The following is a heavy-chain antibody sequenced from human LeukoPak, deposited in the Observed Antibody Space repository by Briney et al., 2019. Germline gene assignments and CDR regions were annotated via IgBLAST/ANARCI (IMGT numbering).Heavy chain of an antibody. CDR1: GGSISSGSYY. V-gene: IGHV4-61*02. CDR2: IYTSGST. D-gene: IGHD2-2*01. CDR3: ARDQPPHCSSTSCYVYYMDV. Sequence: SQTLSLTCTVSGGSISSGSYYWSWIRQPAGKGLEWIGRIYTSGSTNYNPSLKSRVTMSVDTSKNQFSLKLSSVTAADTAVYYCARDQPPHCSSTSCYVYYMDVWGKGTTVTVSS. J-gene: IGHJ6*03.